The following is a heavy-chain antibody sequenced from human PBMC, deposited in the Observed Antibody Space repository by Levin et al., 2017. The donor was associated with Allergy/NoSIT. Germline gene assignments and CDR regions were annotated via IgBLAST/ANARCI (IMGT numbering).Heavy chain of an antibody. CDR3: AREVQWLVFGMDG. CDR2: ISAYNGNT. Sequence: ASVKVSCKASGYTFTSYGISWVRQATGQGLEWMGWISAYNGNTNYAQKLQGRVTMTTDTSTSTAYMELRSLRSDETAVNYCAREVQWLVFGMDGWGQGTTVTVSS. D-gene: IGHD6-19*01. V-gene: IGHV1-18*01. CDR1: GYTFTSYG. J-gene: IGHJ6*02.